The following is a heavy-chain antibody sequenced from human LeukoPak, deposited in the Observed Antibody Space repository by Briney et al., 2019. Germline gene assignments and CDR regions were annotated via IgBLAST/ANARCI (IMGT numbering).Heavy chain of an antibody. CDR3: ARHSTRPNWYSPIDY. D-gene: IGHD2-21*01. CDR1: GYTFTSYW. CDR2: IYPGPGAGPGGSNP. J-gene: IGHJ4*02. V-gene: IGHV5-51*01. Sequence: GESLKISCKSSGYTFTSYWIGWARQMPGKGLEWMGIIYPGPGAGPGGSNPIYNPSFQGQVSISADNSITTAYLQWSSLKASDTAIYYCARHSTRPNWYSPIDYWGQGTLVTVSS.